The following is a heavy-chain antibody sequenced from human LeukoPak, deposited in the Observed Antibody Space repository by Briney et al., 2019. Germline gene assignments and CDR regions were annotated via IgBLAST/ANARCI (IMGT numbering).Heavy chain of an antibody. CDR1: GYKFSNYW. D-gene: IGHD2-2*01. J-gene: IGHJ6*03. Sequence: GALKISCKPYGYKFSNYWIGWVRQMPGKGLEWMGIIYPGDSYPDDSQTKYSPSFQGQVTTSADKSISTAYLQWGSLKASDTAIYYCARLRFRTTGSCYEGPSAQYNYYMDISGKGTTVIVSS. V-gene: IGHV5-51*01. CDR2: IYPGDSYPDDSQT. CDR3: ARLRFRTTGSCYEGPSAQYNYYMDI.